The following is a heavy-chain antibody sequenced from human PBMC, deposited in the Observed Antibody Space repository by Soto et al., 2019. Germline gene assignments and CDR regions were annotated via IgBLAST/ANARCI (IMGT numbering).Heavy chain of an antibody. J-gene: IGHJ4*02. V-gene: IGHV5-51*01. CDR1: GYSFTSYW. D-gene: IGHD3-3*01. CDR3: GRPRITIFVVVIPYFDY. CDR2: LYPGDSDT. Sequence: GEPLKISCRGSGYSFTSYWIGWGRQMPGKGMEWMGILYPGDSDTRYSPSFQGQVTISADKSISTAYLQWSSLKASDTAMYYCGRPRITIFVVVIPYFDYWGQGTRVTVSP.